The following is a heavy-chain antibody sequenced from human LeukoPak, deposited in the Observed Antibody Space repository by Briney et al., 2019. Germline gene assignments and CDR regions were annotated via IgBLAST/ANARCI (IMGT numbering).Heavy chain of an antibody. CDR3: AKQNGWTVRGVITPSPFDY. CDR1: GFTFSSYA. CDR2: ISGSGGST. V-gene: IGHV3-23*01. D-gene: IGHD3-10*01. J-gene: IGHJ4*02. Sequence: GGSLRLSCAASGFTFSSYAISWVRQAPGKGLEWVSAISGSGGSTYYADSVKGRFTISRDNSKNTLYLQMNSLRAEDTAVYYCAKQNGWTVRGVITPSPFDYWGQGNLVTVSS.